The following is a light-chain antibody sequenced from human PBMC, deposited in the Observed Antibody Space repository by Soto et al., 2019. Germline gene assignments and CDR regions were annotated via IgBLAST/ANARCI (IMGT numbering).Light chain of an antibody. CDR2: DAS. Sequence: ELVMTQSPATLSVSPGARATLSCRASQSVGSSYVAWYQQKPGQAPRLLIYDASNRATGIPARFSGSGSGTEFTLTISSLDPEDFAVYDCQQYGSSGTFGQGTKVDIK. V-gene: IGKV3-20*01. CDR3: QQYGSSGT. CDR1: QSVGSSY. J-gene: IGKJ1*01.